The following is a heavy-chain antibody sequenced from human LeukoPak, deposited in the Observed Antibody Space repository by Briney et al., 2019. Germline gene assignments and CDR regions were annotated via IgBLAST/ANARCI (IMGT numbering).Heavy chain of an antibody. Sequence: GGSLRLSCAASGFTLRSYDMSWVRQAPGKGLEWVAATSGSGVNSYYADSVRGRFTISRDNSQNTLYLQMDSLRAEDTALYYCTKEYSGYDFDYWGQGTLVTVSS. V-gene: IGHV3-23*01. D-gene: IGHD5-12*01. J-gene: IGHJ4*02. CDR3: TKEYSGYDFDY. CDR1: GFTLRSYD. CDR2: TSGSGVNS.